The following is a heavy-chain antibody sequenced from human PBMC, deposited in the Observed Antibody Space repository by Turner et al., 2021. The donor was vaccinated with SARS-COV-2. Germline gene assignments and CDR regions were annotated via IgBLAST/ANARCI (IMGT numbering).Heavy chain of an antibody. CDR3: ARLRVGATIYYYHGMDA. D-gene: IGHD1-26*01. V-gene: IGHV4-39*02. CDR2: RLYSGNT. CDR1: GAYLRSSRYY. J-gene: IGHJ6*02. Sequence: QVQLQESGPGLVKSSETLSLTCTVSGAYLRSSRYYWGWIRQPPGKGLECIGNRLYSGNTYDNESLKSRVTISMDTSANRFSLRLSSVTAADTAVYYCARLRVGATIYYYHGMDAWGQGTTVTVFS.